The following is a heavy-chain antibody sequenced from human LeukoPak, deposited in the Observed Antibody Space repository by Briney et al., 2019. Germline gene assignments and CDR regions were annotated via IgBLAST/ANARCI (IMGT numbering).Heavy chain of an antibody. CDR2: ISSSGSTI. J-gene: IGHJ4*02. V-gene: IGHV3-48*03. CDR1: GFTFSNYE. Sequence: GGSLRLSCAASGFTFSNYEMNWVRQAPGEGLEWVSHISSSGSTINYADSVKGRFTISRDNAKKSLHLQMNSLRVEDTAVYYCATRRGYYWGQGTLVTVSS. CDR3: ATRRGYY.